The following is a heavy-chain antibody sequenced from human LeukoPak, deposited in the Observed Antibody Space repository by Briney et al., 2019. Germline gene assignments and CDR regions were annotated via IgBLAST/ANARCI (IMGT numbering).Heavy chain of an antibody. V-gene: IGHV3-72*01. J-gene: IGHJ3*02. CDR3: AREGYNYGSDAFDI. CDR1: GFTLSDHN. D-gene: IGHD5-18*01. CDR2: SRKRGNKYVT. Sequence: PEGSLRLSCVASGFTLSDHNMDWVRQATGKGLEWVGRSRKRGNKYVTENAASVKGRFTISRDDSNNSLYLQMNSLRTEDTAVYYCAREGYNYGSDAFDIWGQGTMVTVSS.